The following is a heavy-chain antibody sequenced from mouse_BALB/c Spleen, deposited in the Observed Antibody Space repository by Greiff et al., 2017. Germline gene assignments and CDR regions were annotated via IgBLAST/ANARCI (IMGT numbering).Heavy chain of an antibody. CDR1: GFTFSSFG. Sequence: EVKVVESGGGLVQPGGSRKLSCAASGFTFSSFGMHWVRQAPEKGLEWVAYISSGSSTIYYADTVKGRFTISRDNPKNTLFLQMTSLSSEGTAMYYCARSYDGYYDYAMDYWGQGTSVTVSS. CDR3: ARSYDGYYDYAMDY. V-gene: IGHV5-17*02. D-gene: IGHD2-3*01. CDR2: ISSGSSTI. J-gene: IGHJ4*01.